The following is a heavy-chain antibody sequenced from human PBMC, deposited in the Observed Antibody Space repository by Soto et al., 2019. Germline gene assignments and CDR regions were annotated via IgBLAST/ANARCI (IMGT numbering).Heavy chain of an antibody. CDR2: FHSSGAT. D-gene: IGHD5-12*01. CDR3: ARTPDGYNHYFDS. J-gene: IGHJ4*02. CDR1: GGSIGSADYY. Sequence: SETLCLTCTVAGGSIGSADYYWSWIRQPPGEGLEWIGYFHSSGATYKDPSLKSRVTISVDTSKNQFSLRLNSVTAADTARYYCARTPDGYNHYFDSWGQGPLVTVSS. V-gene: IGHV4-30-4*01.